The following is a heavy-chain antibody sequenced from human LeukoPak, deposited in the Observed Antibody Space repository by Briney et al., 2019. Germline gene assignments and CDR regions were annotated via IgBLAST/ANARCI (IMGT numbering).Heavy chain of an antibody. J-gene: IGHJ5*02. V-gene: IGHV4-30-2*01. CDR1: GGSVSSGSYS. CDR3: ARTIYDYLLGFNWFDP. Sequence: PSETLSLTCTVSGGSVSSGSYSWSWIRQPPGKGLEWIGYIYLGGSTYYNPSLKSRVTISVDRSKNQFSLKLSSVTAADTAVYYCARTIYDYLLGFNWFDPWGQGTLVTVSS. D-gene: IGHD3-16*01. CDR2: IYLGGST.